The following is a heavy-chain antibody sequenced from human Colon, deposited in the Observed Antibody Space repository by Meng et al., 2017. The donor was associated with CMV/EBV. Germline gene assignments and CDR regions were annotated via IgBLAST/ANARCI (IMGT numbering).Heavy chain of an antibody. CDR3: ARVGGDGYNLRQYYFDY. V-gene: IGHV4-59*01. J-gene: IGHJ4*02. CDR2: IYHSGTT. Sequence: GSLRLSCTVSGGSITSSFWSWIRQPPGRGLEWIGYIYHSGTTNYNPSLKSRVTMSLDTSQNQFSLRLTSVTAADTAVYYCARVGGDGYNLRQYYFDYWGQGTLVTVSS. CDR1: GGSITSSF. D-gene: IGHD5-24*01.